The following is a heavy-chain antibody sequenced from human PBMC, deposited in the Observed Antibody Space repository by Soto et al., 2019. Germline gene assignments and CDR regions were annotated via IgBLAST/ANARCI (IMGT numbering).Heavy chain of an antibody. V-gene: IGHV1-69*13. J-gene: IGHJ4*02. CDR3: ASLTPSSSSPGY. D-gene: IGHD6-6*01. Sequence: GASVKVSCKASGGTFSSYAISWVRQAPGQGLEWMGGIIPIFGTANYAQKFQGRVTITADESTSTAYMELSSLRSEDTAVYYCASLTPSSSSPGYWGQGTLVTVSS. CDR1: GGTFSSYA. CDR2: IIPIFGTA.